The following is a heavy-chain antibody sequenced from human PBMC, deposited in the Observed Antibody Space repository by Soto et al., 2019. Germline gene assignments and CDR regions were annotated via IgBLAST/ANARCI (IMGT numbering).Heavy chain of an antibody. V-gene: IGHV3-23*01. Sequence: EVQLLESGGGLVQPEGSLRLSCAASGFTFRDFGMSWVRQGPGKGLQWVSSISDRGGNTFYADSVKGRFAISRDNSQNKLYLQLDRLRVEDAAVYYCVKDRARHYYGPEHWGQGALVTVSS. J-gene: IGHJ4*02. CDR3: VKDRARHYYGPEH. CDR1: GFTFRDFG. D-gene: IGHD3-3*01. CDR2: ISDRGGNT.